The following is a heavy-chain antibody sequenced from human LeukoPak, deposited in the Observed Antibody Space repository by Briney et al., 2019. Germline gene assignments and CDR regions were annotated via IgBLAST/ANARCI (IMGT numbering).Heavy chain of an antibody. CDR2: IYHSGST. V-gene: IGHV4-4*02. Sequence: SGTLSLTCAVSGGSISSSNWWSWVRQPPGKGLEWIGEIYHSGSTNYNPSLKSRVTISADKSKNQFSLKLSSVTAADTAVYYCARDRRRITIFGVVIMFFDYWGQGTLATVSS. J-gene: IGHJ4*02. CDR3: ARDRRRITIFGVVIMFFDY. D-gene: IGHD3-3*01. CDR1: GGSISSSNW.